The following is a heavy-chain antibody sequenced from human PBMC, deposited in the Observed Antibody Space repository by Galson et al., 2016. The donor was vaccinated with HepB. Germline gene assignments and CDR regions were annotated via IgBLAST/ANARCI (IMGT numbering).Heavy chain of an antibody. Sequence: SVKVSCKASGYDSTKYAMNWVRQAPGQGLEWMGWINTNTGNPTYAQAFTGRFVFSLDASVSTAYLQITSLKAEDTAVYYCARAGDTALPHYYFYYGMDFWGQGTTVTVSS. CDR3: ARAGDTALPHYYFYYGMDF. J-gene: IGHJ6*02. CDR2: INTNTGNP. CDR1: GYDSTKYA. D-gene: IGHD5-18*01. V-gene: IGHV7-4-1*02.